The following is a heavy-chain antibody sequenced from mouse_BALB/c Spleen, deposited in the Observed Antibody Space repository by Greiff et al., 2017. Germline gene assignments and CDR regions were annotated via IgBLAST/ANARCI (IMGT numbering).Heavy chain of an antibody. Sequence: EVQVVESGGGLVKPGGSLKLSCAASGFTFSSYAMSWVRQTPEKRLEWVASISSGGSTYYPDSVKGRFTISRDNARNILYLQMSSLRSEDTAMYYCARSGTYYAMDYWGQGTSVTVSS. D-gene: IGHD4-1*01. CDR3: ARSGTYYAMDY. CDR2: ISSGGST. CDR1: GFTFSSYA. V-gene: IGHV5-6-5*01. J-gene: IGHJ4*01.